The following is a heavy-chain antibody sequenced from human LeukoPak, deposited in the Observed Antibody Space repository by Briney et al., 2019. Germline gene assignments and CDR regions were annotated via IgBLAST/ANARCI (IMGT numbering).Heavy chain of an antibody. CDR3: AKAYKSSSWYYFDY. CDR2: ISWNSGSI. V-gene: IGHV3-9*03. Sequence: GGSLRLSCAASGFTFDDYAMHWVRQAPGQGLEWVSGISWNSGSIGYADSVKGRFTISRDNAKNSLYLQMNSLRAEDMALYYCAKAYKSSSWYYFDYWGQGTLVTVSS. CDR1: GFTFDDYA. J-gene: IGHJ4*02. D-gene: IGHD6-13*01.